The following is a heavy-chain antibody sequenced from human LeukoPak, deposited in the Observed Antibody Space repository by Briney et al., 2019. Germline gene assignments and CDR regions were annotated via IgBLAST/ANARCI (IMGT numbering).Heavy chain of an antibody. CDR1: GFTFSSYE. J-gene: IGHJ4*02. CDR3: ATAPGSGSYYGDY. CDR2: ISSSGSTI. Sequence: GGSLRLSCAASGFTFSSYEMNWLRQAPGKGLEWVSYISSSGSTIYYADSVKRRFTISRDNAKNSLYLQMNSLRAEDTAVYYCATAPGSGSYYGDYWGQGTLVTVSS. V-gene: IGHV3-48*03. D-gene: IGHD3-10*01.